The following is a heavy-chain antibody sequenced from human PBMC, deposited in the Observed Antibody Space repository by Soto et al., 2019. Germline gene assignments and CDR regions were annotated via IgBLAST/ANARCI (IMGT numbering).Heavy chain of an antibody. D-gene: IGHD2-2*01. J-gene: IGHJ3*02. CDR3: AKPEYQGAFDI. Sequence: QVQLVESGGGVVQPGRSLRLSCAASGFTFSSYGMHWVRQAPGKGLEWVAVISYDGSNKYYADSVKGRFTISRDNSKNTLYLQMTSLRAEDTAVYYCAKPEYQGAFDIWGQGTMVTVSS. CDR1: GFTFSSYG. CDR2: ISYDGSNK. V-gene: IGHV3-30*18.